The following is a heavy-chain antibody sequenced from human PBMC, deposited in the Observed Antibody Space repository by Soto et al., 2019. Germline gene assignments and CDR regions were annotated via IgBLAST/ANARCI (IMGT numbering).Heavy chain of an antibody. J-gene: IGHJ4*02. CDR1: GFTFSDYY. CDR3: ARDKGYYDNSGYYPYYFDY. Sequence: LGGSLRLSCAASGFTFSDYYMNWVRQAPGKGLEWVSYISSSSVYTDYADSVKGRFTISRDNAKNSLYLQMNSLRAEDTAVYYCARDKGYYDNSGYYPYYFDYWGQGALVTVSS. D-gene: IGHD3-22*01. V-gene: IGHV3-11*06. CDR2: ISSSSVYT.